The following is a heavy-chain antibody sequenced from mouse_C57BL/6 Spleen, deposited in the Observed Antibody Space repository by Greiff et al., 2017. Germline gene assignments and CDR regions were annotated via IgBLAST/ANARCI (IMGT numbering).Heavy chain of an antibody. CDR3: ALYYYGSSSDFDY. J-gene: IGHJ2*01. D-gene: IGHD1-1*01. CDR2: IYPRSGNT. Sequence: VKLMESGAELARPGASVKLSCKASGYTFTSYGISWVKQRTGQGLEWIGEIYPRSGNTYYNEKFKGKATLTADKSSSTAYMELRSLTSEDSAVYFCALYYYGSSSDFDYWGQGTTLTVSS. V-gene: IGHV1-81*01. CDR1: GYTFTSYG.